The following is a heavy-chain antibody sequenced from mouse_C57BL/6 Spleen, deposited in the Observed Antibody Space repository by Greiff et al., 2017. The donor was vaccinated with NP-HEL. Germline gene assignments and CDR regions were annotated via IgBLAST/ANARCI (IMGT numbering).Heavy chain of an antibody. Sequence: DVMLVESGGGLVKPGGSLKLSCAASGFTFSDYGMHWVRQAPEKGLEWVAYISSGSSTIYYADTVKGRFTISRDNAKNTLFLQMTSLRSEDTAMYYCARGDYGSRSGDYWGQGTSVTVSS. D-gene: IGHD1-1*01. CDR2: ISSGSSTI. J-gene: IGHJ4*01. CDR1: GFTFSDYG. V-gene: IGHV5-17*01. CDR3: ARGDYGSRSGDY.